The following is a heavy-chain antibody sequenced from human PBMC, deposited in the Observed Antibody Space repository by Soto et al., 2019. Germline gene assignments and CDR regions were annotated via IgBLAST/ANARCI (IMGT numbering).Heavy chain of an antibody. D-gene: IGHD3-22*01. CDR3: ARGGVSDSSGYSVAFDI. J-gene: IGHJ3*02. V-gene: IGHV3-33*01. Sequence: PGGSLRLSCAASGFTFSSYGMHWVRQAPGKGLEWVAVIWYDGSNKYYADSVKGRFTISRDNSKNTLYLQMNSLRAEDTAVYYCARGGVSDSSGYSVAFDIWGQGTKVTVSS. CDR2: IWYDGSNK. CDR1: GFTFSSYG.